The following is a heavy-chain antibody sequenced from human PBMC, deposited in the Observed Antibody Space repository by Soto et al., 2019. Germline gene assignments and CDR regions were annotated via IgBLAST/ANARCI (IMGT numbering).Heavy chain of an antibody. D-gene: IGHD1-26*01. CDR3: ARGGRRSGSYADAFDI. V-gene: IGHV3-7*03. CDR2: IKQDGSEK. J-gene: IGHJ3*02. Sequence: EVQLVESGGGLVQPGGSLRLSCAPSGFTFSTYWMSWVRQAPGKGLEWVANIKQDGSEKYYVDSVKGRFTISRDNAKNSLYPQMNSLRAEDTAVYYCARGGRRSGSYADAFDIWGQGTMVTVSS. CDR1: GFTFSTYW.